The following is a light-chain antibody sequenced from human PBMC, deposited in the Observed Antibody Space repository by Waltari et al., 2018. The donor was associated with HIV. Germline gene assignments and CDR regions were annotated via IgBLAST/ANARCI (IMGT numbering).Light chain of an antibody. V-gene: IGKV3-20*01. Sequence: EIVLTQSPGTLSLSPGERATLSCRASQSVSSNFLAWYQQKPGQAPGLLIYGASSRATGIPDRFSGSGSGTDFTLTISRLEPEDFAVYYCQQYGGSPYTFGQGTKLEIK. CDR3: QQYGGSPYT. J-gene: IGKJ2*01. CDR2: GAS. CDR1: QSVSSNF.